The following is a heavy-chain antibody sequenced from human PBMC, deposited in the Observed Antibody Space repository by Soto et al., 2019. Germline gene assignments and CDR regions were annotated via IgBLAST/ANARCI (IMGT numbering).Heavy chain of an antibody. CDR3: ARGYLGRFLEWLLFDY. CDR2: IIPIFGTA. J-gene: IGHJ4*02. CDR1: GGTFSSYA. Sequence: GASVKVSCKASGGTFSSYAISWVRQAPGQGLEWMGGIIPIFGTANYAQKFQGRVTITADESTSTAYMELSSLRSEDTAVYYCARGYLGRFLEWLLFDYWGQGTLVTVSS. D-gene: IGHD3-3*01. V-gene: IGHV1-69*13.